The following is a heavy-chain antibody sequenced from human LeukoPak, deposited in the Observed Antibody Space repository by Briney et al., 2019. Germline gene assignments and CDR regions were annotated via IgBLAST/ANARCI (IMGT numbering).Heavy chain of an antibody. V-gene: IGHV3-53*01. CDR3: ARDESGSYGGDYFDY. CDR2: IYSGGST. Sequence: PGGSLRLSCAASGFTFSSYAMSWVRQAPGKGLEWVSVIYSGGSTYYADSVKGRFTISRDNSKNTLYLQMNSLRAEDTAVYYCARDESGSYGGDYFDYWGQGTLVTVSS. D-gene: IGHD1-26*01. CDR1: GFTFSSYA. J-gene: IGHJ4*02.